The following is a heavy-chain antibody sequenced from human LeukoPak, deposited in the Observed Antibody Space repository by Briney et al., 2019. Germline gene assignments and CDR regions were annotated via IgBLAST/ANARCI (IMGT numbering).Heavy chain of an antibody. CDR3: ARSGPRGSGSYYY. V-gene: IGHV5-51*01. J-gene: IGHJ4*02. CDR1: GYSFTTYW. Sequence: GESLKISCKGSGYSFTTYWIGWVRQMPGKGLEWVGIIYPGDSDTRYSPSFQGQVTISADKSIGTAYLQWSSLKASDTAMYYCARSGPRGSGSYYYWSQGTLVTVSS. D-gene: IGHD3-10*01. CDR2: IYPGDSDT.